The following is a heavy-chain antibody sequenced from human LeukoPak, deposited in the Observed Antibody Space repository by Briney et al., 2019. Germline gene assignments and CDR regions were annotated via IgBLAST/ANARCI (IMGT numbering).Heavy chain of an antibody. CDR2: IKQDGSEK. J-gene: IGHJ4*02. CDR3: ARGPDSSSWYFDY. CDR1: GFTFSSYW. D-gene: IGHD6-13*01. V-gene: IGHV3-7*01. Sequence: GGSLRLSCAASGFTFSSYWMSWVRQAPGKGLEWVANIKQDGSEKYYVDSVKGRFTISRDNAKNSLYLQMNSLRAEDTAVYYCARGPDSSSWYFDYWGQGTLVTVSS.